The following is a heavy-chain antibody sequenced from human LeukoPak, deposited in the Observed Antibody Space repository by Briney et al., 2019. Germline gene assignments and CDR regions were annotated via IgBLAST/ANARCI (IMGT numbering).Heavy chain of an antibody. J-gene: IGHJ5*02. CDR3: ARDRGLRGYSPRGAGNWFDP. CDR1: GFTFSSYW. V-gene: IGHV3-7*03. CDR2: IKQDGSEK. D-gene: IGHD5-18*01. Sequence: GGSLRLSCAASGFTFSSYWMSWVRQAAGKGLEWVANIKQDGSEKYYVDSVKGRFTISRDNAKNSLYLQMNSLRAEDTAVYYCARDRGLRGYSPRGAGNWFDPWGQGTLVTVSS.